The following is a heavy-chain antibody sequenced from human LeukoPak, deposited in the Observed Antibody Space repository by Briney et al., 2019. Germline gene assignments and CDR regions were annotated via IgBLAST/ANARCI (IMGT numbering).Heavy chain of an antibody. CDR1: GGSFSGPY. CDR2: IYHNGDT. Sequence: SETLSLTCTVSGGSFSGPYWSWIRQPPGKGLEWIGYIYHNGDTRYNPSLKSRVTMSVDTSKNQFSLKLNSVTPADTAVYYCARDRYGPTDFWGKGSLVTVSS. D-gene: IGHD3-10*01. J-gene: IGHJ4*02. V-gene: IGHV4-59*11. CDR3: ARDRYGPTDF.